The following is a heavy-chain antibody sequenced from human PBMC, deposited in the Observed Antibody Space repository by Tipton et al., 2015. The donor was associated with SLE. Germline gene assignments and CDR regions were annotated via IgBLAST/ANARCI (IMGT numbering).Heavy chain of an antibody. V-gene: IGHV4-34*01. CDR1: GGSFSGYY. CDR3: ARMEGMITYGGIAGL. CDR2: VNHIGTI. J-gene: IGHJ4*02. D-gene: IGHD3-16*01. Sequence: GLVKPSETLSLTCDVIGGSFSGYYWSWIRQSPGKGLEWIGEVNHIGTIYYNASLKSRVTISIDTSKSHFSLKLTSVTAADTAVYYCARMEGMITYGGIAGLWGQGTVVTVSS.